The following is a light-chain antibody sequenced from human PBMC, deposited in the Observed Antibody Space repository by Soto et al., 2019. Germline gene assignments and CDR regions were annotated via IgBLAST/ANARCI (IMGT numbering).Light chain of an antibody. CDR3: QQYSSSRT. V-gene: IGKV3-20*01. CDR1: QSVSSNH. CDR2: GGS. J-gene: IGKJ1*01. Sequence: DIVLTQSPGTLSLSPGERATLSCRASQSVSSNHLAWYQQKPGQAPRLLIYGGSSRATGIPVRFSGSGSETDLTLTITRLETEDFDVYYCQQYSSSRTFGQGTKVDIK.